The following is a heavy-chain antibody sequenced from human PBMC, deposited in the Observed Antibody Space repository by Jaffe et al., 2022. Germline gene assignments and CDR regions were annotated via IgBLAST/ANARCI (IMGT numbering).Heavy chain of an antibody. V-gene: IGHV3-15*01. CDR2: IKSKTDGGTT. D-gene: IGHD3-9*01. CDR3: TTVDYDILTGYSLTRYYFDY. CDR1: GFTFSNAW. J-gene: IGHJ4*02. Sequence: EVQLVESGGGLVKPGGSLRLSCAASGFTFSNAWMSWVRQAPGKGLEWVGRIKSKTDGGTTDYAAPVKGRFTISRDDSKNTLYLQMNSLKTEDTAVYYCTTVDYDILTGYSLTRYYFDYWGQGTLVTVSS.